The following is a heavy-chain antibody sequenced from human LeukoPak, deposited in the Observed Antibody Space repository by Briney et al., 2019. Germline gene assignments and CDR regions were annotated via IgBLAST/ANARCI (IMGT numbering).Heavy chain of an antibody. CDR1: GFTFRNXX. V-gene: IGHV3-23*01. D-gene: IGHD1-26*01. J-gene: IGHJ6*03. Sequence: PGGSLRLSCAVSGFTFRNXXXXXXXXXXGXXXXXXXAXXXXXXTTYYIASXXGXXXXSRDNXXNTLSLQMNSLRGEDTAVYYCAKSPAGAPPLYSYYTDVWGKGTTVIVSS. CDR2: XXXXXXTT. CDR3: AKSPAGAPPLYSYYTDV.